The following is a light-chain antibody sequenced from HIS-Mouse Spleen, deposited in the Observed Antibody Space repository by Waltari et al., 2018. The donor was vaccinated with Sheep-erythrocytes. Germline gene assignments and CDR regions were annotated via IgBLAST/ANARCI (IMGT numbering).Light chain of an antibody. CDR2: GAS. CDR1: QSVSSSY. J-gene: IGKJ2*01. CDR3: QQYGSSPPYT. Sequence: EIVLTQSPGTLSLSPGERATLSCRASQSVSSSYLAWYQQKPGQAPRLLIYGASSRAPGIPDRFSGSVSGTDFTLTISRLEPEDFAVYYCQQYGSSPPYTFGQGTKLEIK. V-gene: IGKV3-20*01.